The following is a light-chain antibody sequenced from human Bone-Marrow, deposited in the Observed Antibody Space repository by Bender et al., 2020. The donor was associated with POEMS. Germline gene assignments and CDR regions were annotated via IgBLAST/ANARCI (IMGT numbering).Light chain of an antibody. CDR2: EGS. V-gene: IGLV2-23*01. Sequence: QSALTQPASVSGSPGQSITISCTGTSSDVGSYNVVSWYQQHPGKAPRLMIYEGSKRPSGVSNRFPGSESGTTPSLTIPGLQAEDEAIYYCCSQVGTTAVFGGGTLLPVL. CDR1: SSDVGSYNV. J-gene: IGLJ7*01. CDR3: CSQVGTTAV.